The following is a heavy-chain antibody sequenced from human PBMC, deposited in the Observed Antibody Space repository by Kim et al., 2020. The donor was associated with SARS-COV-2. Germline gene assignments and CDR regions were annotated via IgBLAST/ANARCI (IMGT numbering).Heavy chain of an antibody. V-gene: IGHV3-23*01. CDR3: AKDVPVAGAYYYYGMDV. J-gene: IGHJ6*02. D-gene: IGHD6-19*01. Sequence: VKGRFTISRDNSKNTLYLHMNSLRAEDTAVYYCAKDVPVAGAYYYYGMDVWGQGTTVTVSS.